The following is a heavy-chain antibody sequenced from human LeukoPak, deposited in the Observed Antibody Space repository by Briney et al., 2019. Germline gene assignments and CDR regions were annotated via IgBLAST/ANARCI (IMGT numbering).Heavy chain of an antibody. J-gene: IGHJ4*02. CDR3: AKAGDRYDYVWGSYRYRPSPFDY. Sequence: GGSLRLSCAASGFTFSSYAMSWVRQALGKGLEWVSAISGSGGSTYYADSVKGRFTISRDNSKNTLYLQMNSLRAEDTAVYYCAKAGDRYDYVWGSYRYRPSPFDYWGQGTLVTVSS. CDR1: GFTFSSYA. CDR2: ISGSGGST. D-gene: IGHD3-16*02. V-gene: IGHV3-23*01.